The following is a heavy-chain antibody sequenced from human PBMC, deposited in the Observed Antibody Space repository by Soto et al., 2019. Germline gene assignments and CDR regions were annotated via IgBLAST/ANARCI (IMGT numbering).Heavy chain of an antibody. D-gene: IGHD3-22*01. CDR3: VKGEYYYDSSGYYPFDY. CDR1: GFTFSSYA. V-gene: IGHV3-21*01. Sequence: GGSLRLSCVGSGFTFSSYAMSWVRQAPGKGLEWVSSISSSSTYISYADSVKGRFTISRDNSKNTQYLQMSSLRAGDTAVYYCVKGEYYYDSSGYYPFDYWGQGTLVTVSS. CDR2: ISSSSTYI. J-gene: IGHJ4*02.